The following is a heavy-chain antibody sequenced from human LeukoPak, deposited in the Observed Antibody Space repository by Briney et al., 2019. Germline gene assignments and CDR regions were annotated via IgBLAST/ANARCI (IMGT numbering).Heavy chain of an antibody. CDR3: ARDLTLYSSGWYAGDY. D-gene: IGHD6-19*01. CDR1: GFTFSSYW. CDR2: IKQDGSEK. J-gene: IGHJ4*02. Sequence: GGSLRLSCAASGFTFSSYWMSWVRQAPGKGLEWVANIKQDGSEKYYVDSVKGRFTISRDNAKNSLYLQMNSLRAEDTAVYYCARDLTLYSSGWYAGDYWGQGTLVTVSS. V-gene: IGHV3-7*01.